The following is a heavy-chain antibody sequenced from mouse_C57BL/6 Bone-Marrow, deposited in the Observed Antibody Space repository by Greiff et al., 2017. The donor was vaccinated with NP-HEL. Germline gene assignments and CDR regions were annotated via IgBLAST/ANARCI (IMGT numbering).Heavy chain of an antibody. J-gene: IGHJ2*01. Sequence: EVKLMESGGGLVQPGGSLKLSCAASGFTFSDYYMYWVRQTPEKRLEWVAYISNGGGSTYYPDTVKGRFTISRDNAKNTLYLQMSRLKSEDTAMYYCARHGGYWGQGTTLTVSS. CDR1: GFTFSDYY. CDR2: ISNGGGST. CDR3: ARHGGY. V-gene: IGHV5-12*01.